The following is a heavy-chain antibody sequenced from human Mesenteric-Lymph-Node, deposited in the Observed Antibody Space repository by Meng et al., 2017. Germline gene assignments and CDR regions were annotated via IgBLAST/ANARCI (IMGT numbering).Heavy chain of an antibody. CDR2: IKQDGSEK. CDR3: ARGRVVVAATRVIGCCWYFDL. D-gene: IGHD2-15*01. CDR1: GFTFSSYW. Sequence: GGSLRLSCAASGFTFSSYWMSWVRQAPGKGLEWVANIKQDGSEKYYVDSVKGRFTISRDNAKNSLYLQMNSLRAEDTAVYYCARGRVVVAATRVIGCCWYFDLWGRGTLVTVSS. V-gene: IGHV3-7*01. J-gene: IGHJ2*01.